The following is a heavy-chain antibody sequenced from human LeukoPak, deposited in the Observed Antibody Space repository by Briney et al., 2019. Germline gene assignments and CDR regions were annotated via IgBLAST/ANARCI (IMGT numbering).Heavy chain of an antibody. CDR3: ATDGAGFDT. CDR1: GFTFNDYY. Sequence: PGGSLRLSCAASGFTFNDYYMSWIRQAPGKGLEWLSYINIRGTNTHYADSVKGRFTISRDNAKKSLYLEMNNLRAEDTAVYYCATDGAGFDTWGQGVLVTVSS. V-gene: IGHV3-11*01. CDR2: INIRGTNT. J-gene: IGHJ5*02.